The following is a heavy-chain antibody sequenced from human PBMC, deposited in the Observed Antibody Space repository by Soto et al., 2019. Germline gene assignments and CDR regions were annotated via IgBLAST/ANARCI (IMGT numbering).Heavy chain of an antibody. V-gene: IGHV4-59*08. J-gene: IGHJ4*02. CDR3: ASTFIYYYDSSGLYFDY. CDR1: GGSISSYY. Sequence: PSETLSLTCTVSGGSISSYYWSWIRQPPGKGLEWIGYIYYSGSTNYNPPLKSRVTISVDTSKNQFSLKLSSVTAADTAVYYCASTFIYYYDSSGLYFDYCGQGTLVTVSS. CDR2: IYYSGST. D-gene: IGHD3-22*01.